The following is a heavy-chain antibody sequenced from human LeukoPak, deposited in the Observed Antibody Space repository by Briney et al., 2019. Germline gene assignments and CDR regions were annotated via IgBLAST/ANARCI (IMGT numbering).Heavy chain of an antibody. CDR3: ARAVSSSSTVDY. CDR2: INHSGST. CDR1: GGSFSGYY. D-gene: IGHD6-13*01. Sequence: SETLSLTCAVYGGSFSGYYWSWIRQPPGKGLEWIGEINHSGSTNYHPSLKSRVTISVDTSKNQFSLKLSSVTAADTAVYYCARAVSSSSTVDYWGQGTLVTVSS. J-gene: IGHJ4*02. V-gene: IGHV4-34*01.